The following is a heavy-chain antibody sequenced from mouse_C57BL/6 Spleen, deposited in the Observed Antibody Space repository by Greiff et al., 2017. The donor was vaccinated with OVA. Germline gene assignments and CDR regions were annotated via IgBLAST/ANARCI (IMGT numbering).Heavy chain of an antibody. Sequence: QVHVKQPGAELVKPGASVKVSCKASGYTFTSYWMHWVKQRPGQGLEWIGRIHPSDSDTNYNQKFKGKATLTVDKSSSTAYMQLSSLTSEDSAVYYCSSIYYYGSLYYFDYWGQGTTLTFSS. D-gene: IGHD1-1*01. J-gene: IGHJ2*01. V-gene: IGHV1-74*01. CDR2: IHPSDSDT. CDR1: GYTFTSYW. CDR3: SSIYYYGSLYYFDY.